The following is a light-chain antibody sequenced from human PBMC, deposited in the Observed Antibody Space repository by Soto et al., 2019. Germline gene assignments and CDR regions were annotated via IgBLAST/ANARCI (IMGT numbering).Light chain of an antibody. Sequence: QSVLTQPASVSGSPRQSITISCTGTSSDVGAYKYVSWYQQHPGKAPKLMIYEVSNRPSGVSNRFSGSKSGNTASLTISGLQAEDEADYYCSSYTSSGTLRVFGGGTKLTVL. V-gene: IGLV2-14*01. CDR1: SSDVGAYKY. CDR2: EVS. J-gene: IGLJ3*02. CDR3: SSYTSSGTLRV.